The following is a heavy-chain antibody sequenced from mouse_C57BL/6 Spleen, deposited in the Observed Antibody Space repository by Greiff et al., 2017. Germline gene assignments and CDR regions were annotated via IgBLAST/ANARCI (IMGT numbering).Heavy chain of an antibody. J-gene: IGHJ1*03. CDR3: TYGYGNFDV. CDR2: IDPENGDT. V-gene: IGHV14-4*01. D-gene: IGHD2-2*01. Sequence: EVKLQESGAELVRPGASVKLSCTASGFNIKDDYMHWVKQRPEQGLEWIGWIDPENGDTEYASKFQGKATITADTSSNTAYLQLSSLTSEDTAVYYCTYGYGNFDVWGTGTTVTVSS. CDR1: GFNIKDDY.